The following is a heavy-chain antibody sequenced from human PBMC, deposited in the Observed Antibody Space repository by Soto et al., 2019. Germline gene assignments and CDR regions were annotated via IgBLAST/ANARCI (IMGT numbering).Heavy chain of an antibody. CDR1: GFSLSSSGVG. Sequence: QITLKESGPPLVKPTQTLTLTCTFSGFSLSSSGVGVGWIRQPPGKALEWLVFIYWDDDKRYSPSLKSRLTITKDTSKNQVVLTMTNMDPVDTATYYCAHSSAMTGMDAFDIWGQGTMVTVSS. CDR3: AHSSAMTGMDAFDI. D-gene: IGHD2-2*01. CDR2: IYWDDDK. V-gene: IGHV2-5*02. J-gene: IGHJ3*02.